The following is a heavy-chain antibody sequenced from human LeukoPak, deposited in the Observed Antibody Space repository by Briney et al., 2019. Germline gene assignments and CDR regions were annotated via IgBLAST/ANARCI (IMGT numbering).Heavy chain of an antibody. J-gene: IGHJ4*02. CDR2: INPNSGGT. CDR3: ARVPKATPGHFDY. CDR1: GYTFTSYG. Sequence: GASVKVSCKASGYTFTSYGISWVRQAPGQGLEWMGWINPNSGGTNYAQKFKGRVTMTRDTSISTAYMELSRLRSDDTAVYYCARVPKATPGHFDYWGQGTLVTVSS. V-gene: IGHV1-2*02.